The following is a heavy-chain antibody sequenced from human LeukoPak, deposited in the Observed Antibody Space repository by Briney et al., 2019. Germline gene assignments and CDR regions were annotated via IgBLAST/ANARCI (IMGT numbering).Heavy chain of an antibody. D-gene: IGHD4-17*01. CDR2: IYTSGST. CDR1: GGSISSGGYY. J-gene: IGHJ4*02. CDR3: ARDYGVLDY. V-gene: IGHV4-61*02. Sequence: SETLSLTCTVSGGSISSGGYYWSWIRQPAGKGLEWIGRIYTSGSTNYNSSLKSRVTISVGTSKNQFSLKLSSVTAADTAVYYCARDYGVLDYWGQGTLVTVSS.